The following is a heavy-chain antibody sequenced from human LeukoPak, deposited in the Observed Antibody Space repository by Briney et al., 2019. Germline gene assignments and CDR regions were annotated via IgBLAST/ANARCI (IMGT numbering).Heavy chain of an antibody. CDR3: AKSGGGWDAFDI. V-gene: IGHV3-21*01. D-gene: IGHD1-26*01. J-gene: IGHJ3*02. Sequence: GGSLRLSCAASGFTFSSYSMNWVRQAPGKGLEWVSSISATNSYIYYADSVKGRFTISRDNAKTSLYLQMNSLRAEDTAVYYCAKSGGGWDAFDIWGQGTMVTVPS. CDR1: GFTFSSYS. CDR2: ISATNSYI.